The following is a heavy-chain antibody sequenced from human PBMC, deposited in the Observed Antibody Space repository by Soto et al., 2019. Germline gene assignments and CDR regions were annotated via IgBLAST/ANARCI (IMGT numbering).Heavy chain of an antibody. CDR3: AKDGDILTGYRAFDY. CDR2: ISGSGGST. CDR1: GFTFSSYA. D-gene: IGHD3-9*01. J-gene: IGHJ4*02. Sequence: EVPLLESGGGLVQPGGSLRLSCAASGFTFSSYAMSWVRQAPGKGLEWVSAISGSGGSTYYADSVKGRFTISRDNSKNTLYLQMNSLRAEDTAVYYCAKDGDILTGYRAFDYWGQGTLVTVSS. V-gene: IGHV3-23*01.